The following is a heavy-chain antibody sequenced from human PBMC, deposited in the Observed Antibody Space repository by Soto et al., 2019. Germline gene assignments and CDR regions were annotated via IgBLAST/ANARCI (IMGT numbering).Heavy chain of an antibody. D-gene: IGHD3-10*01. Sequence: QVQLVQSGAEVKKPGSSVKVSCKASGGTLSTYAISWVRQAPGQGLEWMGGIISIFDTVNYAQKFQGRVTITADKSTSTAYMELSGLRSEDTAVYYCARDNYGSGSYYSRLYYFDYWGQGTLVTVSS. CDR1: GGTLSTYA. V-gene: IGHV1-69*06. CDR2: IISIFDTV. J-gene: IGHJ4*02. CDR3: ARDNYGSGSYYSRLYYFDY.